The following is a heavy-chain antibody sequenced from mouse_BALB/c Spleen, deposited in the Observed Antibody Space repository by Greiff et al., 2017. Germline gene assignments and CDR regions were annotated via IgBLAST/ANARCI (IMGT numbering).Heavy chain of an antibody. D-gene: IGHD3-2*01. CDR1: GYTFTSYW. CDR2: INPSTGYT. J-gene: IGHJ2*01. Sequence: VQLQQSGAELAKPGASVKMSCKASGYTFTSYWMHWVKQRPGQGLEWIGYINPSTGYTEYNQKFKDKATLTADKSSSTAYMQLSSLTSEDSAVYYCARDSSGYYFDYWGQGTTLTVSS. V-gene: IGHV1-7*01. CDR3: ARDSSGYYFDY.